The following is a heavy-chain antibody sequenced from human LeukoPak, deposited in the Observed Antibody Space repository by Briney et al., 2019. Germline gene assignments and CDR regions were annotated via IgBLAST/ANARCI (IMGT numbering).Heavy chain of an antibody. J-gene: IGHJ4*02. Sequence: PGGSLRLSCAASGFTFHDYALHWVRQSPGKGLEWVSGISWNSVSIGYADSVKGRFTISRDNAKTSLSLQMNSLRAEDTAVYYCARESFAARWDWGQGTLVTVSS. CDR3: ARESFAARWD. CDR2: ISWNSVSI. V-gene: IGHV3-9*01. D-gene: IGHD6-6*01. CDR1: GFTFHDYA.